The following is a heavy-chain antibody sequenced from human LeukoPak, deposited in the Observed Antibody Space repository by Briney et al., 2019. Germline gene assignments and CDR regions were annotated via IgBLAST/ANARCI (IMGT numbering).Heavy chain of an antibody. CDR1: GFIFSSYG. CDR3: ARDRGRYYDSRGFYWGYYFDS. Sequence: GGSLRLSCAASGFIFSSYGMHWVRQAPGKGLEWVAVISYDGSNKYYADSVKGRFTISRDNSKNTLYLQMSSVRVDDTAVYYCARDRGRYYDSRGFYWGYYFDSWGQGILVTVST. V-gene: IGHV3-30*03. J-gene: IGHJ4*02. D-gene: IGHD3-22*01. CDR2: ISYDGSNK.